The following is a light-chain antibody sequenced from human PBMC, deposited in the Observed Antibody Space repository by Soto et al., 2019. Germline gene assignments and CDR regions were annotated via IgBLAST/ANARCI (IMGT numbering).Light chain of an antibody. CDR2: GVT. Sequence: QSALTQPASVSGSPGQSITISCTGTNSDIGGYNYVSWYRHHPGEAPKLMIYGVTNRPSGVSTRFSGSKSGNTASLTISGLQDEDEADYYCSSYAGSSARVVFGGGTKVTVL. V-gene: IGLV2-14*01. CDR1: NSDIGGYNY. CDR3: SSYAGSSARVV. J-gene: IGLJ2*01.